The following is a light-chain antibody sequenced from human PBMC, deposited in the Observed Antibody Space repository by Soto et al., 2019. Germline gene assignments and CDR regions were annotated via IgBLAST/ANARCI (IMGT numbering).Light chain of an antibody. Sequence: EIVMTQSPATLSVSPGERAALSCRASQSVSSNLAGYQQKPGQAPRLLIYGASIRATGIPARFSGSGSGTEFTLTISSLQSEDFAVYYCQHYNNWPPWTFGQGTKVDIK. CDR3: QHYNNWPPWT. J-gene: IGKJ1*01. V-gene: IGKV3-15*01. CDR1: QSVSSN. CDR2: GAS.